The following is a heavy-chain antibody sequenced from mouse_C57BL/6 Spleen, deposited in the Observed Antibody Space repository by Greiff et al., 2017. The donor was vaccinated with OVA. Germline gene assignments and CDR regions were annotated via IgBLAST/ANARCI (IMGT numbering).Heavy chain of an antibody. D-gene: IGHD1-1*01. V-gene: IGHV1-50*01. CDR1: GYTFTSYW. Sequence: QVQLQQPGAELVKPGASVKLSCKASGYTFTSYWMQWVKQRPGQGLEWIGEIDPSDSYTNYNQKFKRKATLTVDTSSSTAYMQLSSLTSEDSAVYYCARYYYGSSYYFDYWGQGTTLTVSS. CDR2: IDPSDSYT. CDR3: ARYYYGSSYYFDY. J-gene: IGHJ2*01.